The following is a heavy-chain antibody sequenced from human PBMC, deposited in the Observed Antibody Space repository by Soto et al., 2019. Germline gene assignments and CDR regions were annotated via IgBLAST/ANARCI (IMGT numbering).Heavy chain of an antibody. CDR2: IYYSGST. J-gene: IGHJ4*02. V-gene: IGHV4-59*08. Sequence: PSETLSLTCIVAGGSIRNYYWSWIRQPPGEGLEWIGDIYYSGSTNYNPSLTSRVTRSVDTSKKQFSLKLSSVTAADTAVYYCARHRYSYGVYYFDYWGQRTLVTVSS. D-gene: IGHD5-18*01. CDR3: ARHRYSYGVYYFDY. CDR1: GGSIRNYY.